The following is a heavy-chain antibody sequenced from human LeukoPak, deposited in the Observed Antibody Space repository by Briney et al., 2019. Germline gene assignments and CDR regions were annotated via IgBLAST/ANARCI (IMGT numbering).Heavy chain of an antibody. Sequence: GGSLRLSCAASGFTFSSYAMSWVRQAPGKGLERVSAISGSGGSTYYADSVKGRFTISRDNSKNTPYLQMNSLRAEDTAVYYCAKQFGYSSSWYEDYWGQGNLVTVSS. CDR1: GFTFSSYA. J-gene: IGHJ4*02. D-gene: IGHD6-13*01. V-gene: IGHV3-23*01. CDR3: AKQFGYSSSWYEDY. CDR2: ISGSGGST.